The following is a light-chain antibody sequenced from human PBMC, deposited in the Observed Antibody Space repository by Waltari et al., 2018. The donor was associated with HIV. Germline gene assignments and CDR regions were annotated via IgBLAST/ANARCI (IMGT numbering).Light chain of an antibody. CDR2: NNY. V-gene: IGLV1-44*01. CDR1: NSNIGSHT. CDR3: AAWDGSLLGVL. Sequence: QSVLTQPPSASGTPGQRVTIACSGSNSNIGSHTVNWYKQVPGTAPKLLIYNNYERPSGVPDRFSGSKSGSSASLAISGLQSEDDGDYYCAAWDGSLLGVLFGGGTKLTVL. J-gene: IGLJ2*01.